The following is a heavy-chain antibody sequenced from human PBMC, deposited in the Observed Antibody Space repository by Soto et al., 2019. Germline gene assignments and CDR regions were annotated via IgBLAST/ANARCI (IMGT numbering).Heavy chain of an antibody. Sequence: GGSLRLSCTTSGFTVSSSHMSWVRQAPGKGLDWVSVIYSGGNSYYAVSVQGRFTISRDNSKNTVYLQMNSLRGEDTAIYYCARLGPYGSETYSFRYNWFDPWGQGTLVTVSS. D-gene: IGHD3-10*01. CDR3: ARLGPYGSETYSFRYNWFDP. J-gene: IGHJ5*02. V-gene: IGHV3-53*01. CDR1: GFTVSSSH. CDR2: IYSGGNS.